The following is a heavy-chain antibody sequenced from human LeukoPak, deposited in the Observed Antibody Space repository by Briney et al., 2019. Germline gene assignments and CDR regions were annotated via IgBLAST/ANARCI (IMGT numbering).Heavy chain of an antibody. Sequence: PGESLTPSSAASGSTFSSYTMNWDRPAPGKGLEWVSSIISSSNNIYYADSVKGRFTISRDNAKNSLYVEMNSLRAEDTAVYYCARRYDFWSGSANYYGMDVWGQDTRVSVPS. D-gene: IGHD3-3*01. J-gene: IGHJ6*01. CDR2: IISSSNNI. CDR1: GSTFSSYT. V-gene: IGHV3-21*01. CDR3: ARRYDFWSGSANYYGMDV.